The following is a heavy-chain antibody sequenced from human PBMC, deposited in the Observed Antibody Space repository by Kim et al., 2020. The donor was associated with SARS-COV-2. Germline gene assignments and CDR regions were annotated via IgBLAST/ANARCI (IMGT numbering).Heavy chain of an antibody. J-gene: IGHJ2*01. CDR1: EFTFSHYA. V-gene: IGHV3-23*01. D-gene: IGHD3-16*01. CDR3: ARYLHIATVTFYWYVAL. CDR2: IFGSGSGT. Sequence: GGSLRLSCAASEFTFSHYAMSWVRQAPGKGLEWVSGIFGSGSGTYYADSMKGRFTISRDNSKNTLDLQMDNLRAEDTAVYYCARYLHIATVTFYWYVALWGRGTLVTVSS.